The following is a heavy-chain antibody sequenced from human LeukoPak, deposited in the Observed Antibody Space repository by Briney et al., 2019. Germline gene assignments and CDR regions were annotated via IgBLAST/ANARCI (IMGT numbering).Heavy chain of an antibody. D-gene: IGHD4-17*01. CDR2: ISAYNGNT. CDR1: GYTFTSYG. J-gene: IGHJ4*02. V-gene: IGHV1-18*01. CDR3: ARDDYGDYPRDY. Sequence: ASVKVSCKASGYTFTSYGISWVRQAPGQGLEWLGWISAYNGNTNYAQKLQGRVTMTTDTSTSTAYMELRSLRSDDTAVYYCARDDYGDYPRDYWGQGTLVTVSS.